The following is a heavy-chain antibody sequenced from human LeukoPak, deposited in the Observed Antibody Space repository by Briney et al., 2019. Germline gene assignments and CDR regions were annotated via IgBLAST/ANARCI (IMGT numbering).Heavy chain of an antibody. CDR2: ISNSGTTM. CDR1: KFTFSDSY. J-gene: IGHJ3*02. V-gene: IGHV3-11*04. CDR3: ARARGSYAFDI. Sequence: PGGSLRLSCAASKFTFSDSYMGWMRQAPGKGLEWVSYISNSGTTMYYADSVKGRFTISRDNAKNSLYLQMNSLRAEDTAVYHCARARGSYAFDIWGQGTMVTVSS. D-gene: IGHD3-10*01.